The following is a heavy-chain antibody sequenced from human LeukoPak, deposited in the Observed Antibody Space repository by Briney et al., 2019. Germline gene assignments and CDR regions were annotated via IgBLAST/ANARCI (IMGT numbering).Heavy chain of an antibody. CDR3: AKDSEDIVVVPAATEYFQH. J-gene: IGHJ1*01. D-gene: IGHD2-2*01. V-gene: IGHV3-30*02. CDR2: IRYDGSNK. Sequence: GGSLRLSCAASGFTFSSYGMHWVRQAPGKGLEWVAFIRYDGSNKYYADSVKGRFTISRDNSKNTLYLQMNSLRAEDTAVYYCAKDSEDIVVVPAATEYFQHWGQGTLVTVSS. CDR1: GFTFSSYG.